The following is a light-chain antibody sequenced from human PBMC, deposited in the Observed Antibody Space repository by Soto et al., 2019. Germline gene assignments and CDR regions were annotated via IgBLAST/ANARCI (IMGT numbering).Light chain of an antibody. Sequence: QSALTQPPSASATPGQRVTISCSGSSSNIETNTVNWYQQLPGTAPKLLIYSNNQRPSGVPDRFSGSKSGTSASLAISGLQSEDEADYYCAAWDDSLNGYVSGTGTKVTVL. V-gene: IGLV1-44*01. CDR2: SNN. J-gene: IGLJ1*01. CDR1: SSNIETNT. CDR3: AAWDDSLNGYV.